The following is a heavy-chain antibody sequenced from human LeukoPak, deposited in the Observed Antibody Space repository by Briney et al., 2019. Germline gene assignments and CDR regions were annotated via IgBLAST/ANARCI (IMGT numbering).Heavy chain of an antibody. CDR3: ARDPGRVGDY. CDR2: IYSSGKT. V-gene: IGHV3-53*01. CDR1: GFIVSSNY. Sequence: PVGSLRLSCAVSGFIVSSNYMTWVRQAPGKGLECVSVIYSSGKTYYTDPVQGRFTISRDDSKNTLYLQMNNLRVEDTAVYYCARDPGRVGDYWGQGTLVTVSS. D-gene: IGHD2-2*01. J-gene: IGHJ4*02.